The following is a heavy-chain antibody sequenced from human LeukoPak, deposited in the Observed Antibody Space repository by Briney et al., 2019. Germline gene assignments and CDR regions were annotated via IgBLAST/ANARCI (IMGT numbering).Heavy chain of an antibody. D-gene: IGHD3-9*01. J-gene: IGHJ6*02. CDR1: GCTFTNYG. CDR3: ARNHYYDILTGYVTYGMDV. V-gene: IGHV1-18*01. Sequence: ASVKVSCKASGCTFTNYGISWVRQAPGQGLEWMGWISAYNGNANYAQRFQGRVTTTTDTSTSTAYMELRSLRSDDTAVYYCARNHYYDILTGYVTYGMDVWGQGTTVTVSS. CDR2: ISAYNGNA.